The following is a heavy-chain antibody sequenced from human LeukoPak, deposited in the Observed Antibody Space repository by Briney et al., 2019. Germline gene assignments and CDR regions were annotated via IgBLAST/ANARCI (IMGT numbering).Heavy chain of an antibody. CDR2: LSGSSGDT. CDR3: TRAYCGGGNCYRFAFHI. V-gene: IGHV3-23*01. CDR1: GFTFSSYA. D-gene: IGHD2-21*01. J-gene: IGHJ3*02. Sequence: GGSLRLSCAASGFTFSSYAVSWVRQAPGKGLEWVSTLSGSSGDTYFSDSVKGRFTISRDTSKNTLYLQMNSLRAEDTAVYYCTRAYCGGGNCYRFAFHIWGQGTMVTVSS.